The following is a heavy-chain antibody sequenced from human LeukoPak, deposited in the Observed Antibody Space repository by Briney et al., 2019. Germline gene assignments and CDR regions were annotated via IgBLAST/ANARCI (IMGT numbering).Heavy chain of an antibody. J-gene: IGHJ3*02. CDR2: IYYSGST. V-gene: IGHV4-59*01. CDR3: ARSERSPRSFDI. CDR1: GGSISSYY. Sequence: SETLSLTCTVSGGSISSYYWSWIRQPPGKGLEWIGYIYYSGSTNYNPSLKSRVTISVDTSKNQFSLKLSSVTAADTAVYYCARSERSPRSFDIWGQGTMVTVSS. D-gene: IGHD6-25*01.